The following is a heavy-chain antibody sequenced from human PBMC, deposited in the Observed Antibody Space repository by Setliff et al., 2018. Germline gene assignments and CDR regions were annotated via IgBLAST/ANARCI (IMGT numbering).Heavy chain of an antibody. CDR1: GYTFTSSG. V-gene: IGHV1-18*01. CDR3: ARDVPLTTVTKNYFGP. D-gene: IGHD4-17*01. J-gene: IGHJ5*02. Sequence: ASVKVSCKASGYTFTSSGITWVRQAPGQGLEWMGWISTYTGNTNYAQKLQGRITMTTDTSTSTAYMELRSLTSDDTAVYYCARDVPLTTVTKNYFGPWGQGTLVTVSS. CDR2: ISTYTGNT.